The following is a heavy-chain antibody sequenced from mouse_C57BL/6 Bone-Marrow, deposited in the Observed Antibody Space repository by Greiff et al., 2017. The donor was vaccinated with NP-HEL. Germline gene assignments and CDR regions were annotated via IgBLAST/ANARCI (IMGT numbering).Heavy chain of an antibody. CDR2: ISGGGGNT. J-gene: IGHJ1*03. Sequence: EVKVVESGGGLVKPGGSLKLSCAASGFTFSSYTMSWVRQTPEKRLEWVATISGGGGNTYYPDSVKGRFTISRDNAKNTLYLQMSSLRSEDTALYYCARGYYGNRYFDVWGTGTTVTVSS. V-gene: IGHV5-9*01. CDR1: GFTFSSYT. D-gene: IGHD1-1*01. CDR3: ARGYYGNRYFDV.